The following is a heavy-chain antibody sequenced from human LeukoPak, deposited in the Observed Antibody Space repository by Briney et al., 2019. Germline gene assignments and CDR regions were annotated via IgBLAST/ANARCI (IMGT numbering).Heavy chain of an antibody. V-gene: IGHV1-69*13. CDR3: ARDRSGSYGEFDP. D-gene: IGHD5-12*01. Sequence: SVKVSCKASGGTFSSYPISWVRQAPGQGLEWMGGIIPIFGTANYAQKFQGRVTITADESTSTAYMELSSLRSEDTAVYYCARDRSGSYGEFDPWGQGTLVTVSS. CDR2: IIPIFGTA. J-gene: IGHJ5*02. CDR1: GGTFSSYP.